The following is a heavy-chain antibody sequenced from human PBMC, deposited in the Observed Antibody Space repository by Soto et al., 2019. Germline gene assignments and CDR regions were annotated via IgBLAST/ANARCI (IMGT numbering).Heavy chain of an antibody. J-gene: IGHJ6*02. Sequence: EVQLVESGGGLVQPGGSLRLSCAASGFTFSSYDMHWVRQATGKGLEWVSAIGTAGDTYYPGSVKGRFTISRENAKNSLYIQMNSLRAEDTAVYYCARAPGGDYDFWSGSYGMDVWGQGTTVTVSS. D-gene: IGHD3-3*01. CDR2: IGTAGDT. V-gene: IGHV3-13*01. CDR1: GFTFSSYD. CDR3: ARAPGGDYDFWSGSYGMDV.